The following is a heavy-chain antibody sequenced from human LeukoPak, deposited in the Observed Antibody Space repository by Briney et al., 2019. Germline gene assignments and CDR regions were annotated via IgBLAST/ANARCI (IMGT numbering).Heavy chain of an antibody. CDR2: ISSSGSTI. CDR3: ARGYMDTLDY. J-gene: IGHJ4*02. D-gene: IGHD5-18*01. Sequence: GGSLRLSCAASGFTFSSYEMNWVRQAPGKGLEWVSYISSSGSTIYYADSVKGRLTISRDNAKNSLYLQMNSLRAEDTAVYYCARGYMDTLDYWGQGTLVTVSS. V-gene: IGHV3-48*03. CDR1: GFTFSSYE.